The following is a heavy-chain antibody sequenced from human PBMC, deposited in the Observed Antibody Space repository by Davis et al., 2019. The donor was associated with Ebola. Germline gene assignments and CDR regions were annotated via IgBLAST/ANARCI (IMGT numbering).Heavy chain of an antibody. CDR3: ARGGAGAARGWFDS. V-gene: IGHV4-30-2*01. J-gene: IGHJ5*01. CDR2: IYHSGST. Sequence: TLSPTCPLSGPSTSSGASSCSWIRQPPGKGLALTGYIYHSGSTYYTPSLKSPLTISVDRSKNQFSLKTGSVTAADTAVYYSARGGAGAARGWFDSWGQRTLIGVSS. D-gene: IGHD6-13*01. CDR1: GPSTSSGASS.